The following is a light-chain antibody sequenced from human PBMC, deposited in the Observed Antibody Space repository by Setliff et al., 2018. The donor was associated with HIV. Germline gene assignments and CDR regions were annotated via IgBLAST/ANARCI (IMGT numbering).Light chain of an antibody. CDR1: SSDVGSYNL. Sequence: QSALTQPASVSGSPGQSITISCTGTSSDVGSYNLVSWYQQHPGKAPKLMIYDVSERPSGVPDRFSGSKSANTASLTISGLQAEDEADYYCCSYAGSYTFYVFGTGTKVTVL. V-gene: IGLV2-11*01. CDR2: DVS. J-gene: IGLJ1*01. CDR3: CSYAGSYTFYV.